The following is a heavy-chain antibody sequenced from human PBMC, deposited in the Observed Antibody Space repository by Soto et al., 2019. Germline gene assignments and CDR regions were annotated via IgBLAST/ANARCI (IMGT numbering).Heavy chain of an antibody. CDR1: GFTFSSYG. CDR2: IWYDGSNK. V-gene: IGHV3-33*01. D-gene: IGHD1-26*01. CDR3: ARDALWELLRGYYYYGMDV. J-gene: IGHJ6*02. Sequence: GGSLRLSCAASGFTFSSYGMHWVRQAPGKGLEWVAVIWYDGSNKYYADSVKGRFTISRDNSKNTLYLQMNSLRAEDTAVYYCARDALWELLRGYYYYGMDVWGQGTTVTVSS.